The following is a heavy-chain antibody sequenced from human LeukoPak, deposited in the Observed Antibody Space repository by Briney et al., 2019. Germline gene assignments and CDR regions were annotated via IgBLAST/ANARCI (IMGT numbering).Heavy chain of an antibody. D-gene: IGHD3-22*01. Sequence: GGSLRLSCAASGFTFNDYYMIWIRQAPANGLELLSFVSGDYITTYYAASVRGRFTISRDNAKNSLYLQMNSLRAEDTALYYCARSSFYYDSSGSHIGDYWGQGTLVTVSS. CDR3: ARSSFYYDSSGSHIGDY. CDR1: GFTFNDYY. CDR2: VSGDYITT. J-gene: IGHJ4*02. V-gene: IGHV3-11*01.